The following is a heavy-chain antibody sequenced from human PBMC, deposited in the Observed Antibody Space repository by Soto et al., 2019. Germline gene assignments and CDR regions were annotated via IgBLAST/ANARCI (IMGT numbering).Heavy chain of an antibody. D-gene: IGHD5-18*01. CDR2: IYSGGST. Sequence: EVPLVESGGGLVQPGGSLRLSCAASGFTVSSNYMSWVRQAPGKGLEWVSVIYSGGSTYYADSVKGRFTISRDNSKNTLYLQVNSFRAEDTAGYYCARGSGYGCVAFDFWGQGTMVTGSS. J-gene: IGHJ3*01. CDR1: GFTVSSNY. CDR3: ARGSGYGCVAFDF. V-gene: IGHV3-66*01.